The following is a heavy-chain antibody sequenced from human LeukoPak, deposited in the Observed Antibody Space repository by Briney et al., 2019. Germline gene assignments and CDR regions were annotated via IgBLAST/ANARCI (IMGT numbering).Heavy chain of an antibody. CDR3: AKAESRGSGWYPYYYYGMDV. V-gene: IGHV3-33*06. CDR2: IWYDGSNK. J-gene: IGHJ6*02. CDR1: GFTFSSYG. Sequence: GGSLRLSCAASGFTFSSYGMHWVRQAPGKGLEWVAVIWYDGSNKYYADSAKGRFTISRDNSKNTLYLQMNSLRAEDTAVYYCAKAESRGSGWYPYYYYGMDVWGQGTTVTVSS. D-gene: IGHD6-19*01.